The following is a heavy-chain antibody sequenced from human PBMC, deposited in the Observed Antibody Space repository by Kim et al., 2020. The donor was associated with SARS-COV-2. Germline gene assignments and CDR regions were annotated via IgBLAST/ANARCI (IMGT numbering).Heavy chain of an antibody. D-gene: IGHD6-19*01. CDR3: AKSPYSSGRQPGWFDP. Sequence: SVKGRFTISRDNAKNSLYLQMNSLRAEDTALYYCAKSPYSSGRQPGWFDPWGQGTLVTVSS. V-gene: IGHV3-9*01. J-gene: IGHJ5*02.